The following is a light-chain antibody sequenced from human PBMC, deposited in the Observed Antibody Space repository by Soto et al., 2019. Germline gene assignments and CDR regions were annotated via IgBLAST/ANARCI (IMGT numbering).Light chain of an antibody. CDR3: QQYGSSPIT. CDR2: GAS. Sequence: EIVLTQSPGTLSLSPGERATLSCRASQSVSSGYLAWYQQKPGQAPRPLIYGASSRATGIPDRFSGSGSGTDFTLIISRLEPEDFSVYYCQQYGSSPITFGQGTRLEIK. CDR1: QSVSSGY. V-gene: IGKV3-20*01. J-gene: IGKJ5*01.